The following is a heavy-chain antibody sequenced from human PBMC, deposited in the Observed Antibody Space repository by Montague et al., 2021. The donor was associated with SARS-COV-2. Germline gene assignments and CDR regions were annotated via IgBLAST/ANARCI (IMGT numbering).Heavy chain of an antibody. J-gene: IGHJ3*01. CDR3: ARLKRYFDSSGSPSAFDF. V-gene: IGHV4-39*02. CDR1: GGSITNNIDY. Sequence: SETLSLTCTVSGGSITNNIDYWAWIRQPPGKGLEWIGSIYYTGNTYYNPPLKSRVTISVVTSMNHFTLKLSSVTAAETAVYYCARLKRYFDSSGSPSAFDFWGQGTKVTVSS. CDR2: IYYTGNT. D-gene: IGHD3-22*01.